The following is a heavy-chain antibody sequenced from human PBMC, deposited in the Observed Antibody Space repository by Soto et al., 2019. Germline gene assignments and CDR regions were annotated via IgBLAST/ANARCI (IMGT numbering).Heavy chain of an antibody. CDR1: GFTFSDYA. CDR2: ISGGGDRT. CDR3: AKWREGTMIYFDP. J-gene: IGHJ4*02. Sequence: EVQLLESGGGLVQPGGSLRLSCAASGFTFSDYAMTWARQAPGKGLEWVSAISGGGDRTYYADSVKGRFTISRDNSMNTLYLQMNSLRVEDTALYYCAKWREGTMIYFDPWGQGILVTVSS. V-gene: IGHV3-23*01. D-gene: IGHD3-22*01.